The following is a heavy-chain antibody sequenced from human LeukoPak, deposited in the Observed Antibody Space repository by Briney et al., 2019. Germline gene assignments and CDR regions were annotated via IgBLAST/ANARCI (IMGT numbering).Heavy chain of an antibody. D-gene: IGHD5-18*01. V-gene: IGHV3-30*18. CDR1: GFTFSSYG. CDR2: ISYDGSNK. Sequence: GGSLRLSCAASGFTFSSYGMHWVRQAPGKGLEWVAVISYDGSNKYYADSVKGRFTISRDNSKNTLYLQMNSLRAEDTAVYYCAKDLRIQLWSPSFDYWGQGTLVTVSS. J-gene: IGHJ4*02. CDR3: AKDLRIQLWSPSFDY.